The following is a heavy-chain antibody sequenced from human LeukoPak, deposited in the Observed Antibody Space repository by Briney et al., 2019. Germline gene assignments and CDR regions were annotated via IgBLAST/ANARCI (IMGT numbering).Heavy chain of an antibody. Sequence: GGSLRLSCAASGFTFEDHGMSWVRQVPGKGLEWVSGINWNGGSTGYADSVKGRFTISRDNAKNSLYLQMNSLRAEDTALYYCAAGDRNGWYFDYWGQGTLVTVPS. CDR1: GFTFEDHG. CDR2: INWNGGST. J-gene: IGHJ4*02. CDR3: AAGDRNGWYFDY. D-gene: IGHD6-19*01. V-gene: IGHV3-20*04.